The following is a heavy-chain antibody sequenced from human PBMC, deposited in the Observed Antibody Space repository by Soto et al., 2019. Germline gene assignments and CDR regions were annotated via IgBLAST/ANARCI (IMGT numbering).Heavy chain of an antibody. CDR3: ARDALYCSSTSCFYFDY. J-gene: IGHJ4*02. V-gene: IGHV3-21*01. Sequence: GALRLSCAASGFTFSSYSMNWVRQAPGKGLEWVSSISSSSSYIYYADSVKGRFTISRDNAKNSLYLQMNSLRAEDTAVYYCARDALYCSSTSCFYFDYWGQGTLVTVSS. D-gene: IGHD2-2*01. CDR1: GFTFSSYS. CDR2: ISSSSSYI.